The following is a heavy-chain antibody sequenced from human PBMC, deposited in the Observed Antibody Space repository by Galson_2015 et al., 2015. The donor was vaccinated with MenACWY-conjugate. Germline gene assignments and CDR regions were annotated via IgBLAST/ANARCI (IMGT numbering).Heavy chain of an antibody. CDR3: ARELAVAGAYNWFAP. CDR1: GYTFTSYA. V-gene: IGHV1-3*01. CDR2: INAGNGNT. J-gene: IGHJ5*02. Sequence: SVKVSCKASGYTFTSYAMHWVRQAPGQRLEWMGWINAGNGNTKYSQKFQGRVTTTRDTSASTAYMELSSLRSEDTAVYYCARELAVAGAYNWFAPWGQGTLVTVSS. D-gene: IGHD6-19*01.